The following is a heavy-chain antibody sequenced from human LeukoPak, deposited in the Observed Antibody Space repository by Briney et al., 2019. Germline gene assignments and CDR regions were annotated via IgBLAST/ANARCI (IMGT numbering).Heavy chain of an antibody. CDR2: INHSGST. D-gene: IGHD2-2*01. J-gene: IGHJ5*02. Sequence: PSETLSLTCAVYGGSFSGYYWSWIRQPPGKGLEWIGEINHSGSTNYNPSLKSRVTISADTSKNQFSLKLSSVTAADTAVYYCARGSCPPYWRRNWFDPWGQGTLVTVSS. CDR3: ARGSCPPYWRRNWFDP. V-gene: IGHV4-34*01. CDR1: GGSFSGYY.